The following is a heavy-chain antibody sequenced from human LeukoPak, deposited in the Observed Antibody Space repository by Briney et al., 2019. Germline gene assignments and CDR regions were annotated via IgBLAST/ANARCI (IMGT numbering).Heavy chain of an antibody. Sequence: GGSLRLSCAASGFTFSSYWKNWVRQAPGKGLVWVSRIASDGSSTTYADSVKGRFSISRDNAKNTLYLQMNSLRVEDTAVYYCARGRPHGNDYWGQGTLVTVSS. CDR3: ARGRPHGNDY. CDR2: IASDGSST. V-gene: IGHV3-74*01. CDR1: GFTFSSYW. D-gene: IGHD4-23*01. J-gene: IGHJ4*02.